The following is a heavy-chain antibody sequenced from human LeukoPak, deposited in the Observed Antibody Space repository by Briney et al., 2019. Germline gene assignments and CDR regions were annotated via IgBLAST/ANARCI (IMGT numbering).Heavy chain of an antibody. CDR1: GFTFSSYS. J-gene: IGHJ3*02. D-gene: IGHD6-19*01. Sequence: GGSLRLSCAASGFTFSSYSMNWVRQAPGKGLEWVAVIWYDGSNKYYADSVKGRFTISRDNSKNTLYLQMNSLRAEDTAVYYCARDVAVPDAFDIWGQGTMVTVSS. CDR2: IWYDGSNK. V-gene: IGHV3-33*08. CDR3: ARDVAVPDAFDI.